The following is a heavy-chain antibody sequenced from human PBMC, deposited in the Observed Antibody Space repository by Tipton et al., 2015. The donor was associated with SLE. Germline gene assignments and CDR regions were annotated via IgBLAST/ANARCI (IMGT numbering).Heavy chain of an antibody. J-gene: IGHJ6*02. CDR1: GYSISSGYY. D-gene: IGHD3-16*01. Sequence: TLSLTCAVSGYSISSGYYWAWLRQPPGKGLEWIGSIYGSGNSYYNPSLRSRVTISVDTSKNQFSLKLSSVTAADTAVYYCARDPPSSYYYGMDVWGQGTTVTVSS. CDR3: ARDPPSSYYYGMDV. CDR2: IYGSGNS. V-gene: IGHV4-38-2*02.